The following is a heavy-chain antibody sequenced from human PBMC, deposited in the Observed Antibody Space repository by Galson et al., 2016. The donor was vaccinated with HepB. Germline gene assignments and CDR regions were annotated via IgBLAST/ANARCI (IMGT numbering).Heavy chain of an antibody. CDR1: GFTFSSYW. D-gene: IGHD1/OR15-1a*01. J-gene: IGHJ5*02. CDR3: ASWQQIERHNWFDP. Sequence: SLRLSCAATGFTFSSYWMGWVRQAPGKGLEWVANIQQDGSEKYYVDSVKGRFTSSRVNVRESLFLQMNSLRVEDTAVYYCASWQQIERHNWFDPWGQGSLVTVSS. CDR2: IQQDGSEK. V-gene: IGHV3-7*01.